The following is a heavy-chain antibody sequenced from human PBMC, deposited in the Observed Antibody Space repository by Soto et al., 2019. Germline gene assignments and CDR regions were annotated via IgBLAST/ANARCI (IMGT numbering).Heavy chain of an antibody. CDR2: ISSGGSSI. V-gene: IGHV3-11*01. Sequence: QVQLVESGGGLVKAGGSLRLSCAASGFTFNDYYMSWIRQPPGKGLEWPSYISSGGSSISYADSVKGRFTISRDNARNALYLQMNSLRADDTAVYYCARDLLGGSDYWGQGTLVTVSS. CDR3: ARDLLGGSDY. D-gene: IGHD3-16*01. J-gene: IGHJ4*02. CDR1: GFTFNDYY.